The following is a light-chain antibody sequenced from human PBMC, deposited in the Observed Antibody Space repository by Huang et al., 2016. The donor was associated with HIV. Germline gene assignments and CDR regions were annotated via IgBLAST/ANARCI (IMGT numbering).Light chain of an antibody. CDR3: QQTYNVPRT. J-gene: IGKJ2*01. CDR2: AAS. Sequence: DIQMTQSPSSLSASIGDRVTMSCRASQTVDMYLNWDQQTPGRAPKLLTYAASNLQSDVPSRFSGTGSVTNFTLTISSLQPEYFVLYFCQQTYNVPRTFGQGTALEIK. CDR1: QTVDMY. V-gene: IGKV1-39*01.